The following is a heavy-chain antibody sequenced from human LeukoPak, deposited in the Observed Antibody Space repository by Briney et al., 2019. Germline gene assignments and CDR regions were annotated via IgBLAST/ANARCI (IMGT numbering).Heavy chain of an antibody. V-gene: IGHV1-8*01. Sequence: ASVTVSCKASGYTFTSYDINWVRQATGQGLEWMGWMNPNSGNTGYAQKFQGRVTMTRNTSISTAYMELSSLRSEDTAVYYCARGLIPSGFWSGYYTGYYYGMDVWGQGTTVTVSS. CDR3: ARGLIPSGFWSGYYTGYYYGMDV. CDR2: MNPNSGNT. D-gene: IGHD3-3*01. CDR1: GYTFTSYD. J-gene: IGHJ6*02.